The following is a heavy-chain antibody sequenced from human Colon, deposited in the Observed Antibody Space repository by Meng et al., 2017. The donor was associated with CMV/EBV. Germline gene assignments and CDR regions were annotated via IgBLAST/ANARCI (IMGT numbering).Heavy chain of an antibody. V-gene: IGHV1-2*02. CDR1: GYTFIGYY. D-gene: IGHD1-26*01. CDR2: INPNSGGT. CDR3: ARSIVGATSDY. Sequence: ASVKVSCKTSGYTFIGYYMHWVRQAPGQGLEWMGWINPNSGGTNYAQKFQGRVTMTRDTSISTAYMELSRLRSDDTAVYYCARSIVGATSDYWGQGTLVTVSS. J-gene: IGHJ4*02.